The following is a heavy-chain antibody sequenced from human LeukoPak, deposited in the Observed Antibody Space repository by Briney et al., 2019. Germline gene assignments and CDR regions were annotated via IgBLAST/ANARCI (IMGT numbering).Heavy chain of an antibody. CDR1: GFTFSSYW. J-gene: IGHJ4*02. Sequence: GGSLRLSCAASGFTFSSYWMSWVRQAPGKGLEWVATIRQDGSQKYYVDSVKGRFTISRDNAKNSLYLQMNSLRAEDTAVYYCARAAGEMATIRYWGQGTLVTVSS. CDR2: IRQDGSQK. D-gene: IGHD5-24*01. V-gene: IGHV3-7*01. CDR3: ARAAGEMATIRY.